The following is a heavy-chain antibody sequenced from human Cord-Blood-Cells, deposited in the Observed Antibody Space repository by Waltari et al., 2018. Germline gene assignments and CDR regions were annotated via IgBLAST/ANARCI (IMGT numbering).Heavy chain of an antibody. CDR3: ARHEQQLDY. J-gene: IGHJ4*02. CDR1: GGSISSYY. D-gene: IGHD6-13*01. Sequence: QVQLQESGPGLVKPSETLSLTCTVPGGSISSYYWSWIRQPPGKGLEWIGYIYYSGSTNDNPSLKSRVTISVDTSKNQFSLKLSSVTAADTAVYYCARHEQQLDYWGQGTLVTVSS. CDR2: IYYSGST. V-gene: IGHV4-59*08.